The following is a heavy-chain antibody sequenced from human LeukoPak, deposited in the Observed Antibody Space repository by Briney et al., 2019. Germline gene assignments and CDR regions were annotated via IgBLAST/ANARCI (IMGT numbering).Heavy chain of an antibody. CDR2: ISGSGGST. CDR1: GFTFSSYG. D-gene: IGHD4-17*01. CDR3: ARDRGYGVIDY. J-gene: IGHJ4*02. Sequence: GGSLRLSCAASGFTFSSYGMSWVRQAPGKGLEWVSAISGSGGSTYYADSVKGRFTISRDNAKNSLYLQMNSLRAEDTAVYYCARDRGYGVIDYWGQGTLVTVSS. V-gene: IGHV3-23*01.